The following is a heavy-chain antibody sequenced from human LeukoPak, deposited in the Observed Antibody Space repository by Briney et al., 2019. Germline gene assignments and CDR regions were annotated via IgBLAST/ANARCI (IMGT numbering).Heavy chain of an antibody. CDR1: GGSISSGSYY. D-gene: IGHD2-21*02. V-gene: IGHV4-61*02. J-gene: IGHJ3*02. CDR2: IYTSGST. CDR3: ARDCGGDSYLGAFDI. Sequence: SQTLSLTCTVSGGSISSGSYYWSWIRQPAGKGLEWIGRIYTSGSTNYNPSLKSRATISVDTSKNQFSLKLSSVTAADTAVYFCARDCGGDSYLGAFDIWGQGTMVTVSS.